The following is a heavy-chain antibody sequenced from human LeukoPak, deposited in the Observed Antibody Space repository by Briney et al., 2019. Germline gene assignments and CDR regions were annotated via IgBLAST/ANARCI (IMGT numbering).Heavy chain of an antibody. CDR3: ATTGYSSGWYGMDV. J-gene: IGHJ6*02. V-gene: IGHV1-2*02. Sequence: ASVKVSCKASGYTLTGYYMHWVRQAPGQGLEWMGWINPNSGGTNYAQKFQGRVTMTRDTSISTAYMELSRLRSDDTAVYYCATTGYSSGWYGMDVWGQGTTVTVSS. D-gene: IGHD6-19*01. CDR2: INPNSGGT. CDR1: GYTLTGYY.